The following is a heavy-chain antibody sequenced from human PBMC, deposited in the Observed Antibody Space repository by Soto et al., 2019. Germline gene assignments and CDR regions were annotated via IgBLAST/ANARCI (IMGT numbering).Heavy chain of an antibody. D-gene: IGHD3-3*01. CDR1: GYTFSDYY. CDR2: IYTSGTKI. J-gene: IGHJ4*02. V-gene: IGHV3-11*01. Sequence: QVQLVESGGDLVKPGGSLRLSCAASGYTFSDYYMSWIRQAPGKGLEWFSYIYTSGTKIYYADSVKGRFTLTRDNAKKSLYLEMNSLRDEDTAVYYCASHYDMWSGYLSPVDYWGQGTLVTVSS. CDR3: ASHYDMWSGYLSPVDY.